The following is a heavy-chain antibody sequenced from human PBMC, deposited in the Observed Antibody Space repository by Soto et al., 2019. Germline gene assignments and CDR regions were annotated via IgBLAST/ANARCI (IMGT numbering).Heavy chain of an antibody. V-gene: IGHV3-23*01. D-gene: IGHD2-8*01. CDR3: AKEGYCTNGVCPPTYYYYGMDV. CDR2: ISGSGGST. CDR1: GFTFSSYA. Sequence: GGSLRLSCAASGFTFSSYAMSWVRQAPGKGLEWVSAISGSGGSTYYADSVKGRFTISRDNSKNTLYLQMNSLRAADTAVYYCAKEGYCTNGVCPPTYYYYGMDVWGQGTTVTVSS. J-gene: IGHJ6*02.